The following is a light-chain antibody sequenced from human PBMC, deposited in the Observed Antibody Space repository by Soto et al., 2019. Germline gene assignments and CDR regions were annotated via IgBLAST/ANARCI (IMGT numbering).Light chain of an antibody. V-gene: IGKV3-20*01. Sequence: EIVLAQSPGTLSLSPGERATLSCRASQAVSNNYLAWYQRKPGQAPRLLIYGASSRATGIPDRFSGSGSGTDFTLTISRLEPEDFAVYYCQQYGSSTLTFGGGTKVDIK. CDR3: QQYGSSTLT. CDR2: GAS. CDR1: QAVSNNY. J-gene: IGKJ4*01.